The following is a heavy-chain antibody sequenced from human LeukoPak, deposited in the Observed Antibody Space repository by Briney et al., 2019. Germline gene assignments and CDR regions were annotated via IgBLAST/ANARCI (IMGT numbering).Heavy chain of an antibody. D-gene: IGHD5-24*01. Sequence: GGSLRLSCAASGFTFSSYNMNWVRQTPGKGLEWVSCISGSSSVMYYADSVKGRFTISRDNAKNSLYLQMNSPRAEDTAVYYCARDLRWGVYFDYWGQGTLVTVSS. CDR2: ISGSSSVM. CDR3: ARDLRWGVYFDY. J-gene: IGHJ4*02. CDR1: GFTFSSYN. V-gene: IGHV3-48*01.